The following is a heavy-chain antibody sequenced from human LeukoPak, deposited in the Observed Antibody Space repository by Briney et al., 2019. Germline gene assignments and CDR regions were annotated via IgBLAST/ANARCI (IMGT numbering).Heavy chain of an antibody. CDR2: IYYSGTT. D-gene: IGHD2/OR15-2a*01. V-gene: IGHV4-59*08. CDR3: AGHHPRNTVDF. J-gene: IGHJ4*02. CDR1: GGSISSNN. Sequence: SETLSLTCSVSGGSISSNNWSWIRQPPGKGLEWIGSIYYSGTTNYNRSLKSRVTISLDASKNQFSLKLSSVTAADTAVYYCAGHHPRNTVDFWGQGTLVTVSS.